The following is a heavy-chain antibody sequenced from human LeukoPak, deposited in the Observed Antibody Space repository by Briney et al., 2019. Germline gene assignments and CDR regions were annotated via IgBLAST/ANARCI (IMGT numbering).Heavy chain of an antibody. D-gene: IGHD4-17*01. J-gene: IGHJ4*02. CDR2: ISGSGGST. Sequence: GGSLRLSCAASGFTFSSYAMSWVRQAPGKGLEWVSAISGSGGSTYYADSVKGRFTISRDNSKNTLFLQMSSLRADDTAVYYCAKRPQNYGVDYWGLGTLVTVSS. V-gene: IGHV3-23*01. CDR3: AKRPQNYGVDY. CDR1: GFTFSSYA.